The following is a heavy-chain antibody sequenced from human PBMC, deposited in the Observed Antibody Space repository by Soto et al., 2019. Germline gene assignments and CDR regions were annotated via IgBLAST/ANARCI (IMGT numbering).Heavy chain of an antibody. CDR2: ISGSGGST. CDR1: GFTFSSYA. D-gene: IGHD2-15*01. V-gene: IGHV3-23*01. CDR3: AKDRCSGGSCYSPYYFDY. J-gene: IGHJ4*02. Sequence: EVQLLESGGGLVQPGGSLRLSCAASGFTFSSYAMSWVRQAPGKGLEWVSAISGSGGSTYYADSVKGRFTISRDNSKNTLYLQMNSLRAEDTAVYYCAKDRCSGGSCYSPYYFDYWGQGTLVTVSS.